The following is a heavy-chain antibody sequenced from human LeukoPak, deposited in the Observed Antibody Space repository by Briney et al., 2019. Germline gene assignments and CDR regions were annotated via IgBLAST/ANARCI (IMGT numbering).Heavy chain of an antibody. D-gene: IGHD6-19*01. CDR2: IYYSGST. CDR3: ARLYSSGWYSYYYYYGMDV. J-gene: IGHJ6*02. V-gene: IGHV4-39*01. CDR1: GGSISSSSYY. Sequence: SETLSLTCTVSGGSISSSSYYWGWIRQPPGKGLEWIGSIYYSGSTYYNPSLKSRVTISVDTSKNQFSLKLSSVTAADTAVYYCARLYSSGWYSYYYYYGMDVWGQGNTVTVSS.